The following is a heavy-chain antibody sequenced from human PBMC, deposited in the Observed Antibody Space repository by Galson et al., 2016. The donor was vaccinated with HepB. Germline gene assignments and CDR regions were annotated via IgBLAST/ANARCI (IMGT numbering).Heavy chain of an antibody. J-gene: IGHJ4*02. D-gene: IGHD6-13*01. CDR1: GFTFSRYG. CDR3: AREAGIAAAATYDY. Sequence: SLRLSCAASGFTFSRYGMRWVRQAPGKGLEWVALIWSDGSNKYYADSVKGRFTISRDNSKNTAYLQMNSLSAEDRAVYYCAREAGIAAAATYDYWGQGTLVTVSS. V-gene: IGHV3-33*01. CDR2: IWSDGSNK.